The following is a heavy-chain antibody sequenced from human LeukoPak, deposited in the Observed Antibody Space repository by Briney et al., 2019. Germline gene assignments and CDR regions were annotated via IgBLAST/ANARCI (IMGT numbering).Heavy chain of an antibody. Sequence: GGSLRLSCAGSGFTVSSSYMSWVRQAPGKGLEWVSVLYSGGSIFYADSVKGRFTISRDISKNMLYLQMNSLRADDTAVYYCARGAISSRYEDWGQGTLVTVSS. CDR3: ARGAISSRYED. CDR1: GFTVSSSY. V-gene: IGHV3-66*01. CDR2: LYSGGSI. J-gene: IGHJ4*02. D-gene: IGHD6-13*01.